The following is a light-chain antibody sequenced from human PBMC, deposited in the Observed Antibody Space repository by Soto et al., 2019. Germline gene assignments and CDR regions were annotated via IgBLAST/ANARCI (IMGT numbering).Light chain of an antibody. Sequence: DMHMSQSPSSLSASLGDRVTITFRASQSISSYLNWYQQKPGKAPKLLIYDASNLETGVPSRFSGSGSGTDFTFTISSLQPEDIATYYCQQYDNLPLTFGGGTKVDIK. V-gene: IGKV1-33*01. CDR2: DAS. J-gene: IGKJ4*01. CDR1: QSISSY. CDR3: QQYDNLPLT.